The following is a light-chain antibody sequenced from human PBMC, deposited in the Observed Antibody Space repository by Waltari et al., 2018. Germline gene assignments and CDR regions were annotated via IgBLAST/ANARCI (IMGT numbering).Light chain of an antibody. V-gene: IGKV1-5*03. CDR1: QSISSW. Sequence: DIQMTQSPSTLSASVGDRVPSPCQASQSISSWFAWYQQKPGKAPKLLIYKASSLESGVPSRFSGSGSGTEFTLTISSLQPDDFATYYCQQYNSYSRFTFGPGTKVDIK. J-gene: IGKJ3*01. CDR3: QQYNSYSRFT. CDR2: KAS.